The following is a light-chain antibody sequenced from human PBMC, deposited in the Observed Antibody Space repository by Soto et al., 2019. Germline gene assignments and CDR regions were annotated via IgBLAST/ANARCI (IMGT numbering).Light chain of an antibody. Sequence: DIQMTQSPSTLSATAGDRVTITCRASQSISSWLAWYQQKPGKAPKLLIYDASNLESGVPSRFSGSGAGTEFTLTISGLQPDDFATYFCQQYESYSPTFGQGTKVDIK. CDR2: DAS. J-gene: IGKJ1*01. CDR3: QQYESYSPT. V-gene: IGKV1-5*01. CDR1: QSISSW.